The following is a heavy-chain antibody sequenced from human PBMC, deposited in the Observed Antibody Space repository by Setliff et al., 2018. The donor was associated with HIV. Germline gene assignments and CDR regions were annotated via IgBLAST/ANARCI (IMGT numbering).Heavy chain of an antibody. Sequence: ASVKVSCKPSGYTFSNYDINWVRQAAGQGLEWMGWMNPDSRNTGYAQRFEGRVTLTWDTSISTAYLELNHLKSDDTAVYYCARNIDMHYDFWSAYDYWGQGALVTVSS. V-gene: IGHV1-8*02. CDR1: GYTFSNYD. CDR2: MNPDSRNT. J-gene: IGHJ4*02. D-gene: IGHD3-3*01. CDR3: ARNIDMHYDFWSAYDY.